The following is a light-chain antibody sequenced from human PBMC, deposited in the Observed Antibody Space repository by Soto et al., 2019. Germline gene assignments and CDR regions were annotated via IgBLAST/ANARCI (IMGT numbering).Light chain of an antibody. CDR3: HQRQSWPRT. V-gene: IGKV3D-15*03. CDR1: QGVSRK. Sequence: DIVMTQSPATLSVAPGERVTFSCRASQGVSRKLAWYQQKRGQAPRRLIYGASIRAAGIPARFSASGSGTDFTLTISDVQPEDFALYYCHQRQSWPRTFGQGTKVDIK. J-gene: IGKJ1*01. CDR2: GAS.